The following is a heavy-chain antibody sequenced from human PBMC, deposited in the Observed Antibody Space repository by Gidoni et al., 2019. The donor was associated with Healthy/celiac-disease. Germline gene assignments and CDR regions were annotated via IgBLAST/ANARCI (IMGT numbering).Heavy chain of an antibody. D-gene: IGHD6-19*01. V-gene: IGHV1-69*04. CDR3: AREAIAVAEGSFDI. J-gene: IGHJ3*02. Sequence: QVQLVQSGAEVKKPGSSVKVSCKASGGTFSSYAISWVRQAPGQGLEWMGRIIPILGIANYAQKFQGRVTITADKSTSTAYMELSSLRSEDTAVYYCAREAIAVAEGSFDIWGQGTMVTVSS. CDR2: IIPILGIA. CDR1: GGTFSSYA.